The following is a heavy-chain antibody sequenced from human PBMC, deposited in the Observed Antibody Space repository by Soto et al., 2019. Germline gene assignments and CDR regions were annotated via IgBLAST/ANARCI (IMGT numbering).Heavy chain of an antibody. CDR3: ARDPIAAAGVRPVGAFDI. D-gene: IGHD6-13*01. V-gene: IGHV3-48*02. Sequence: EVQLVESGGGLVQPGGSLRLSCAASGFTFSSYSRNWVRQAPGKGLEWVSYISSSSSTIYYADSVKGRFTISRDNAKNSLYLQMNSLRDEDTAVYYCARDPIAAAGVRPVGAFDIWGQGTMVTVSS. CDR1: GFTFSSYS. J-gene: IGHJ3*02. CDR2: ISSSSSTI.